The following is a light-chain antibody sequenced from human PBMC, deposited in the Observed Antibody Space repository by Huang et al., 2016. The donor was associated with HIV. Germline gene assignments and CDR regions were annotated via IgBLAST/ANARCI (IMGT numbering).Light chain of an antibody. CDR3: HQYGTAPRT. CDR1: HAISSRY. Sequence: VLTQSPGTLSLSPGESATLSCRASHAISSRYFAWSQQKPRQSPSLLIFTTSNMATGIPDRFSGSGSGTDCTLTMTILEPEDFAVYFCHQYGTAPRTFGQGTKLEMK. V-gene: IGKV3-20*01. CDR2: TTS. J-gene: IGKJ2*01.